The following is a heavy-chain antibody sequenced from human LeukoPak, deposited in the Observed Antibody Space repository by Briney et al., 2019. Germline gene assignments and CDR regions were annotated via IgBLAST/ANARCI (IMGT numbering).Heavy chain of an antibody. D-gene: IGHD2-15*01. CDR3: ARSVAASRDY. CDR2: INWNGGST. CDR1: GFTFDDYG. V-gene: IGHV3-20*04. Sequence: GGSLRLSCAASGFTFDDYGMSWVRQAPGKGLEWVSGINWNGGSTGYADSVKGRYTISRDNAKNSLYLQMNRLRAEDTALYYCARSVAASRDYWGQGTLVTVSS. J-gene: IGHJ4*02.